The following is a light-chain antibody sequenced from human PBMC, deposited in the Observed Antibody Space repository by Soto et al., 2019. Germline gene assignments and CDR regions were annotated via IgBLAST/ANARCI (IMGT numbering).Light chain of an antibody. CDR3: QQYGSSPWT. V-gene: IGKV3-20*01. Sequence: EIVLTQSPGTLSLSPGEIATLSCRASQSVSSSYLAWYQQKPGQAPRLLIYGASSRATGIPDRFSGSGSGTAFTITVSRLEPEDFAVYYCQQYGSSPWTFGQGTKVEIK. CDR2: GAS. J-gene: IGKJ1*01. CDR1: QSVSSSY.